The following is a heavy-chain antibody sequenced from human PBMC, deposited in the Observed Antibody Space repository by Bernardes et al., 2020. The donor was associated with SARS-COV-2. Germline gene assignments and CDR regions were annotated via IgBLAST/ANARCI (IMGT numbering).Heavy chain of an antibody. V-gene: IGHV4-59*01. CDR3: ARWLKGELDAFDI. CDR1: GGSISSYY. CDR2: IYYSGST. Sequence: SEPLSLTCTVSGGSISSYYWSWIRQPPGKGLEWIGYIYYSGSTNYNPSLKSRVTISVDTSKNQFSLKLSSVTAADTAVYYCARWLKGELDAFDIWGQGTMVTVSS. D-gene: IGHD1-7*01. J-gene: IGHJ3*02.